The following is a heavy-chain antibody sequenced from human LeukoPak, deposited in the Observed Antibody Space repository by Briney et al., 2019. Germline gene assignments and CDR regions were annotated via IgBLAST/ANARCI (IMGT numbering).Heavy chain of an antibody. J-gene: IGHJ4*02. CDR3: ARASVGGIQAFDY. CDR2: IYTSGST. Sequence: SQTLSLTCTVSGGSISSGSYYWSWIRQPAGKGLEWIGRIYTSGSTNYNPSLKSRVTISVDTSKNQFSLKLSSVTAADTAVYYCARASVGGIQAFDYWGQGTLVTVSS. CDR1: GGSISSGSYY. V-gene: IGHV4-61*02. D-gene: IGHD3-16*01.